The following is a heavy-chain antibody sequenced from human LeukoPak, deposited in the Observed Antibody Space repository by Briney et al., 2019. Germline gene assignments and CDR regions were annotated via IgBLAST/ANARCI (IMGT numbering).Heavy chain of an antibody. CDR3: ARGGYYGSGNDFRFDP. D-gene: IGHD3-10*01. V-gene: IGHV4-39*07. CDR2: IYYTGNT. J-gene: IGHJ5*02. CDR1: DDSLSSNSYY. Sequence: PSETLSLTCTVSDDSLSSNSYYWGWIRQPPGKGLEWIGSIYYTGNTYYNPSLKSRVTISLDTSKNHFSLKLSSVTAADTAVYYCARGGYYGSGNDFRFDPWGQGTLVTVSS.